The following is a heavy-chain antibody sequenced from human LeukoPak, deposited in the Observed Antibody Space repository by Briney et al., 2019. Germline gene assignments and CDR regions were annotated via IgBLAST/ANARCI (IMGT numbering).Heavy chain of an antibody. V-gene: IGHV4-39*01. CDR2: IYYSGST. D-gene: IGHD3-10*01. CDR3: AGQGATQLWFGELLRWLVGGWFDP. J-gene: IGHJ5*02. CDR1: GGSISSSSYY. Sequence: SETVPLTCTVSGGSISSSSYYWAWIRQPPGKGLEWIGSIYYSGSTYYNPSLKSRVTISVDTPKSQFSLELSSVTAAVTAVYYCAGQGATQLWFGELLRWLVGGWFDPCGQRSVLADSS.